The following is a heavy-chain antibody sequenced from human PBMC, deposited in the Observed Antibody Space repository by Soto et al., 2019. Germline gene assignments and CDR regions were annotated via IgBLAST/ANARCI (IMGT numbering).Heavy chain of an antibody. CDR1: GFTFSSYG. CDR2: IWYDGSNK. CDR3: ARSWQLGDDAFDI. V-gene: IGHV3-33*01. Sequence: QVQLVESGGGVVQPGRSLRLSCAASGFTFSSYGMHWVRQAPGKGLEWVAVIWYDGSNKYYADSVKGRFTISRDNSKNTLYLQMNSLRAEDTAVYYWARSWQLGDDAFDIWGQGTMVTVSS. J-gene: IGHJ3*02. D-gene: IGHD6-13*01.